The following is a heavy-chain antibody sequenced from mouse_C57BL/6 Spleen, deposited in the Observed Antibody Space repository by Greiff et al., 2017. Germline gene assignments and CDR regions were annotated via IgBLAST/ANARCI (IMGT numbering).Heavy chain of an antibody. CDR2: IYPGDGDT. J-gene: IGHJ3*01. Sequence: QVQLQQSGPELVKPGASVKISCKASGYAFSSSWMNWVKQRPGKGLEWIGRIYPGDGDTNYNGKFKGKATLTADKSSSTAYMQLSSLTSEDSAVYFCARRKDYPFAYWGQGTLVTVSA. CDR1: GYAFSSSW. V-gene: IGHV1-82*01. D-gene: IGHD2-4*01. CDR3: ARRKDYPFAY.